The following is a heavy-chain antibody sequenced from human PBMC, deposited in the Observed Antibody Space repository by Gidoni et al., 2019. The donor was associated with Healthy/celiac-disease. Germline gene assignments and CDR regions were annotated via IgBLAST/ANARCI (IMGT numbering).Heavy chain of an antibody. CDR2: ISGSGGST. Sequence: EVQLLESGGGLVQPGGSLRLSCAASGFTFSSYAMSWVRQAPGKGLEWVAAISGSGGSTYYADSVKGRFTISRDNSKNTLYLQMNSLRAEDTAVYYCAKGSSARNTWSYAAHTHWGQGTLVTVSS. V-gene: IGHV3-23*01. J-gene: IGHJ4*02. CDR3: AKGSSARNTWSYAAHTH. D-gene: IGHD2-15*01. CDR1: GFTFSSYA.